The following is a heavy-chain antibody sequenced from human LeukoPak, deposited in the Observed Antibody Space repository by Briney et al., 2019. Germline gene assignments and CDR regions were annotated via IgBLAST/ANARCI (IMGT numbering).Heavy chain of an antibody. CDR1: GFTFSSYV. D-gene: IGHD2-2*01. Sequence: GGSLRLSCAASGFTFSSYVIHWVRQAPGKGLEWVAVTSYDGSNKYYGDSVKGRFTISRDNSKNTLYLQMNSLRAEDTAVYYCAKEKWQYQLLFYIHYWGQGTLVTVSS. CDR2: TSYDGSNK. J-gene: IGHJ4*02. CDR3: AKEKWQYQLLFYIHY. V-gene: IGHV3-30*18.